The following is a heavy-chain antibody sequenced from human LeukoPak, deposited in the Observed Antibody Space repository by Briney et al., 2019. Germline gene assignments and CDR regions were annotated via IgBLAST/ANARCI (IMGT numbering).Heavy chain of an antibody. CDR3: AKGYYYDSSGLPVDY. V-gene: IGHV3-23*01. J-gene: IGHJ4*02. D-gene: IGHD3-22*01. Sequence: GGSLRLSCAASGFTFSSYAMSWVRQAPGKGLEWVSAISGSGGSTYYADSVKGRFTISRDNSKNTRYLQMNSLRAEDTAVYYCAKGYYYDSSGLPVDYWGQGTLVTVSS. CDR2: ISGSGGST. CDR1: GFTFSSYA.